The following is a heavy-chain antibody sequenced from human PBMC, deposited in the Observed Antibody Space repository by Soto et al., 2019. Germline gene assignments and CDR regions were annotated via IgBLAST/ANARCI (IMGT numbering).Heavy chain of an antibody. V-gene: IGHV3-30*18. CDR2: ISYDGSNK. J-gene: IGHJ5*02. Sequence: QVQLVESGGGVVQPGRSLRLSCAASGFTFSSYGMHWVRQAPGKGLEWVADISYDGSNKYYADSVKGRFTISRDNSKNTLYLQMNSLRAEDTAVYYCAKGVVTADIMTNWFDPWGQGTLVTVYS. CDR3: AKGVVTADIMTNWFDP. D-gene: IGHD2-2*02. CDR1: GFTFSSYG.